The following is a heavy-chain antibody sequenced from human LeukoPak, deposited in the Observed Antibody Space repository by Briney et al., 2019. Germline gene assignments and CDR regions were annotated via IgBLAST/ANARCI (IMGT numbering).Heavy chain of an antibody. J-gene: IGHJ4*02. CDR2: IYSGGST. CDR3: ARDRGAPYYYDSSGYYDY. CDR1: GFTVSSNY. Sequence: GGSLRLSCAASGFTVSSNYMSWVRQAPGKGLEWVSVIYSGGSTYYADSVKGRFTISRDNSKNTLYLQMNSLRAEDTAVYYCARDRGAPYYYDSSGYYDYWGQGTLVTVSS. V-gene: IGHV3-53*01. D-gene: IGHD3-22*01.